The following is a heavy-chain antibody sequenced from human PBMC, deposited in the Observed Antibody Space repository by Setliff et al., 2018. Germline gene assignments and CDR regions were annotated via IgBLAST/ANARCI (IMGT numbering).Heavy chain of an antibody. CDR1: GFTFGSYW. J-gene: IGHJ4*02. CDR2: IHQDGSER. D-gene: IGHD3-10*01. Sequence: AGGSLRLSCAASGFTFGSYWMTWVRQAPEKGLEWVANIHQDGSERHYVDSVKGRFTISRDNAKNSLFLQMNILEVEDMAVYYCVRDWASGDDHWGRGTLVTVSS. CDR3: VRDWASGDDH. V-gene: IGHV3-7*01.